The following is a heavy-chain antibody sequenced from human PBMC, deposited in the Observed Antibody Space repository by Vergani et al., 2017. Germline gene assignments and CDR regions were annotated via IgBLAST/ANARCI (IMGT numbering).Heavy chain of an antibody. CDR2: IYITGST. D-gene: IGHD3-10*01. J-gene: IGHJ4*02. CDR1: GGSISSDSYY. CDR3: AGGGGGIGGSGNYNFDV. Sequence: QVQLQESGPGLVKPSQTLSLTCTVSGGSISSDSYYWNWIRQPAGKGLEWIGRIYITGSTNYNPSLKSRVTISVDTSKNPFSLSLTSVTAADTAVDYYAGGGGGIGGSGNYNFDVWGQGTLVTVSS. V-gene: IGHV4-61*02.